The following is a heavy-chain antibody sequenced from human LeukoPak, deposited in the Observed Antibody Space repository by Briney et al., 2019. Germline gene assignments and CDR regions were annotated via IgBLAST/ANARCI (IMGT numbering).Heavy chain of an antibody. D-gene: IGHD1-1*01. CDR1: GFTFSSYG. Sequence: GGSLRLSCAASGFTFSSYGMHWVRQAPGKGLEWVAFIRYDGSNKYYADSVKGRFTISRDNSKNTLYLQMNSLRAEDTAVYYCAREYDQPHDYWGQGTLVTVSS. J-gene: IGHJ4*02. V-gene: IGHV3-30*02. CDR2: IRYDGSNK. CDR3: AREYDQPHDY.